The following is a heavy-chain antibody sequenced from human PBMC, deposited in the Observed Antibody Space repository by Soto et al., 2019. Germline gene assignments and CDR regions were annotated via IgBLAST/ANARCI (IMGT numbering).Heavy chain of an antibody. CDR1: GFSLSTSGMC. V-gene: IGHV2-70*01. Sequence: SGPTLVNPTQTLTLTCTFSGFSLSTSGMCVSWIRQPPGKALEWLALIDWDDDKYYSTSLKTRLTISKDTSKNQVVLTMTNMDPVDTATYYCARIRDYYDSSGYAYDYWGQGTLVTVSS. D-gene: IGHD3-22*01. CDR3: ARIRDYYDSSGYAYDY. J-gene: IGHJ4*02. CDR2: IDWDDDK.